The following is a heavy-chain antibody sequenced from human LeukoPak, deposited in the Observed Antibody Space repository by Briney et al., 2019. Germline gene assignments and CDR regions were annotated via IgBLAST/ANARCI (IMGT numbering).Heavy chain of an antibody. CDR2: INPNSGGT. J-gene: IGHJ4*02. CDR1: GYTFTGYY. Sequence: ASVKVSCKASGYTFTGYYMHWVRRAPGQGLEWMGWINPNSGGTNYAQKFQGRVTMTRDTSISTAYMELSRLRSDDTAVYYCATPGYYFDGSGYYPLTYWGQGTLVTVSS. D-gene: IGHD3-22*01. CDR3: ATPGYYFDGSGYYPLTY. V-gene: IGHV1-2*02.